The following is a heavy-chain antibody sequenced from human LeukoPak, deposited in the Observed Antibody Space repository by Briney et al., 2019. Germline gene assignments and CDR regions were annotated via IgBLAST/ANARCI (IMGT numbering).Heavy chain of an antibody. Sequence: SETLSLTCTVSGGSVGSGSYYWSWIRQPPGKGLEWIGYIYYSGSTNYNPSLKSRVTISVDTSKNQFSLKLSSVTAADTAVYYCARDPSFYSGYFNYFDYWGQGTLVTVSS. CDR1: GGSVGSGSYY. CDR2: IYYSGST. D-gene: IGHD5-12*01. J-gene: IGHJ4*02. V-gene: IGHV4-61*01. CDR3: ARDPSFYSGYFNYFDY.